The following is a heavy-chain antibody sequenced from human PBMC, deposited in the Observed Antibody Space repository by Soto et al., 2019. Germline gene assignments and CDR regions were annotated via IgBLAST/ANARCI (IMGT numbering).Heavy chain of an antibody. Sequence: EVQLVETGGGLIQPGGSLRLSCAASGFTVSGNYMSWVRQAPGKGLEWVSVIYNGGGTYYADSVKGRFTISRENSKNTMYLQMNSLRAEDTAVYYCASTRGSSYDYWGQGTLVPVSS. J-gene: IGHJ4*02. V-gene: IGHV3-53*02. CDR2: IYNGGGT. CDR1: GFTVSGNY. D-gene: IGHD6-6*01. CDR3: ASTRGSSYDY.